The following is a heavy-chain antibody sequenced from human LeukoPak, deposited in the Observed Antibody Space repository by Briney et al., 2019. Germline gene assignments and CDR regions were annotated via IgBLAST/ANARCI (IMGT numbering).Heavy chain of an antibody. CDR2: IGRSSTYT. J-gene: IGHJ4*02. D-gene: IGHD3-10*01. CDR3: TTVTYYFGSGIDY. Sequence: GGSLRLSCAASGFTFSDNFMSWIRQAPGKGLEWVSYIGRSSTYTNYADSVKGRFTISRDNAKNSLYLQMNSLKTEDTAVYYCTTVTYYFGSGIDYWGQGTLVTVSS. V-gene: IGHV3-11*05. CDR1: GFTFSDNF.